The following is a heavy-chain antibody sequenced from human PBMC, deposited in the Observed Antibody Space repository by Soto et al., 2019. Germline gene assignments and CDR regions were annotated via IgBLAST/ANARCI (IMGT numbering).Heavy chain of an antibody. J-gene: IGHJ6*02. D-gene: IGHD3-3*01. Sequence: ASVKVSCKASGYTFTSYAMHWVRQAPGQRLEWMGWINAGNGNTKYSQKFQGRVTITRDTSASTAYMELSSLRSEDTAVYYCALAYYDFWSGISHRYYYYYGMDVWGQGTTVTVYS. CDR3: ALAYYDFWSGISHRYYYYYGMDV. CDR2: INAGNGNT. V-gene: IGHV1-3*01. CDR1: GYTFTSYA.